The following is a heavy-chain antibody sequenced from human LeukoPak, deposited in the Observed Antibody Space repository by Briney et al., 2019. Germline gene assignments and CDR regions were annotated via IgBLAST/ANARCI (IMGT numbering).Heavy chain of an antibody. Sequence: GASVKVSCKASGYTFTYRYLHWVRQAPGQALEWMGWITPFNGNTNYAQKFQDRVTITRDRSMSTAYMELSSLRSEDTAVYYCARVVRYNWNYGGYGEIDYWGQGTLVTVSS. CDR1: GYTFTYRY. CDR2: ITPFNGNT. J-gene: IGHJ4*02. D-gene: IGHD1-7*01. CDR3: ARVVRYNWNYGGYGEIDY. V-gene: IGHV1-45*02.